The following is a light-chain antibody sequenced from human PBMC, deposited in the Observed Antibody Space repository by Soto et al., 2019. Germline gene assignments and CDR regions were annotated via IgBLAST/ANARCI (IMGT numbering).Light chain of an antibody. CDR2: DIS. CDR1: QSVSSN. J-gene: IGKJ5*01. Sequence: EIVMTQSPATLSVSPGERATLSCRASQSVSSNLAWYQKKPGQAPRLLMYDISTRATGIPDRFSGSGSGTDFTLTISRLEPEDFAVYYCQQYGSSPITFGQGTRLEIK. V-gene: IGKV3-20*01. CDR3: QQYGSSPIT.